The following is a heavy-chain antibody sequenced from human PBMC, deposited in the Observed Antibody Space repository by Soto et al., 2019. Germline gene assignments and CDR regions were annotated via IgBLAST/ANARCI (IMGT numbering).Heavy chain of an antibody. Sequence: ASVKVSCKASGYAVTTYYIHWVRQAPGQGLEWMGWISAYNGNTNYAQKLQGRVTMTTDTSTSTAYMELRSLRSDDTAVYYCARGPEGVVPAAIGVYWGQGTLVTVSS. V-gene: IGHV1-18*04. J-gene: IGHJ4*02. CDR3: ARGPEGVVPAAIGVY. D-gene: IGHD2-2*01. CDR2: ISAYNGNT. CDR1: GYAVTTYY.